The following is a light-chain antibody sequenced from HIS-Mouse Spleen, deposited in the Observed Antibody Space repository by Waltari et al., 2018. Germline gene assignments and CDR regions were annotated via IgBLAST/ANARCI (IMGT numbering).Light chain of an antibody. Sequence: QSALTQPRSVSGSPGQSVTIPCTGTSSYVGGYNYVSGYQQHPGKAPKLMIYDVSKRPSGVPDRFSGSKSGNTASLTISGLQAEDEADYYCCSYAGSYVFGTGTKVTVL. V-gene: IGLV2-11*01. J-gene: IGLJ1*01. CDR1: SSYVGGYNY. CDR2: DVS. CDR3: CSYAGSYV.